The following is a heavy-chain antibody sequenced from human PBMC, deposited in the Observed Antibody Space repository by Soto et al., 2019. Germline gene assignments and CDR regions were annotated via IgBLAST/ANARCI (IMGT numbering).Heavy chain of an antibody. CDR2: IYPGDSDT. J-gene: IGHJ6*02. CDR3: GRQGGMGDTAMVRGFVYYCEGMGV. D-gene: IGHD5-18*01. CDR1: GYSFTSYW. Sequence: PGESLKISCKGSGYSFTSYWIGWVRQMPGKGLEWMGIIYPGDSDTRYSLSFQGQVTISADKSISTAYLQWSSLKASDTAMYYCGRQGGMGDTAMVRGFVYYCEGMGVWGQGTTVT. V-gene: IGHV5-51*01.